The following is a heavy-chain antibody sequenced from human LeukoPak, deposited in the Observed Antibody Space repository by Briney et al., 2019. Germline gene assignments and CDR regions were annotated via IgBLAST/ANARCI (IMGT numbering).Heavy chain of an antibody. CDR2: IDPSDSYT. J-gene: IGHJ4*02. V-gene: IGHV5-10-1*01. Sequence: GESLMISCKGSGYSFTSYWISWVRQMPGKPLEWTGRIDPSDSYTNYSPSFQGHVTISADKSISTAYLQWSSLKASDTAMYYCARHGDYYGSYWGQGTLVTVSS. CDR1: GYSFTSYW. CDR3: ARHGDYYGSY. D-gene: IGHD3-10*01.